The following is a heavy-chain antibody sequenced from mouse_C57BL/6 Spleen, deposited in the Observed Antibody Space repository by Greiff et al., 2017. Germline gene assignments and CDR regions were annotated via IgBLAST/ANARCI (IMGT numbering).Heavy chain of an antibody. D-gene: IGHD2-4*01. V-gene: IGHV5-6*01. CDR2: ISSGGSYN. CDR3: ARHNYDSFDY. J-gene: IGHJ2*01. CDR1: GFTFSSYG. Sequence: EVKLMESGGDLVKPGGSLKLSCAASGFTFSSYGMSWVRQTPDKRLEWVATISSGGSYNYYPDSVKGRFTISRDNAKNTLYLQMSSLKSEDTAMYYCARHNYDSFDYWGQGTTLTVSS.